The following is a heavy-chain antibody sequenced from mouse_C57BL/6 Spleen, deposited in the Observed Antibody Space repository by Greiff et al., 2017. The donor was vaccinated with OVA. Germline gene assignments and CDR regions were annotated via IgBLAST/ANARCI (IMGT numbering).Heavy chain of an antibody. J-gene: IGHJ2*01. CDR2: ISDGGSYT. Sequence: EVQGVESGGGLVKPGGSLKLSCAASGFTFSSYAMSWVRQTPEKRLEWVATISDGGSYTYYPDNVKGRFTISRDNAKNNLYLQMSHLKSEDTAMYYCARVYYGSSLWYFDYWGQGTTLTVSS. CDR3: ARVYYGSSLWYFDY. CDR1: GFTFSSYA. D-gene: IGHD1-1*01. V-gene: IGHV5-4*01.